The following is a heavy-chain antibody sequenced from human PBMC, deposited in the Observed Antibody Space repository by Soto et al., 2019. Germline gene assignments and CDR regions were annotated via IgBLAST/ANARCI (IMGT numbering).Heavy chain of an antibody. CDR3: AKGSVVVAAKFDS. D-gene: IGHD2-21*01. CDR1: GFTFNNYA. J-gene: IGHJ4*02. V-gene: IGHV3-23*01. CDR2: ISSSGYST. Sequence: GGSLRLSCAASGFTFNNYAMSWVRQAPGKGLKWVSAISSSGYSTYYADSVKGRFTTSRDNSKNTVYLQMNNLRAEDTAVYYCAKGSVVVAAKFDSWGQGTLVTVSS.